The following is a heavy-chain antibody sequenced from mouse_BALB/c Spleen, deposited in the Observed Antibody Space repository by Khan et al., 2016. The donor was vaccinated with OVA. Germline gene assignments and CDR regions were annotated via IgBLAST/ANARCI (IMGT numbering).Heavy chain of an antibody. J-gene: IGHJ3*01. V-gene: IGHV3-2*02. CDR2: INYSGNT. CDR3: VRKYDYDYDPFTY. Sequence: VQLQESGPGLVTPSQSLSLTCTVTGYSITSEYAWNWIRQLPGNKLEWMGYINYSGNTRFNPSLKSLTSITRDTSKNQFFLQLSSVTTEDTATYTGVRKYDYDYDPFTYWGQGTLVTVSA. CDR1: GYSITSEYA. D-gene: IGHD2-4*01.